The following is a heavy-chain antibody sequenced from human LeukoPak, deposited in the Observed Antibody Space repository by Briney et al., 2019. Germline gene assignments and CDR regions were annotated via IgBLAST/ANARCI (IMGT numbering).Heavy chain of an antibody. V-gene: IGHV4-59*01. Sequence: PSETLSLTCTVSGGSISSYYWSWIRQPPGKGLEWIGYIYYSGSTNYNPSLKGRVTISVDTSKNQFSLKLSSVTAADTAVYYCARDGYSYGYGWYFDLWGRGTLVTVSS. J-gene: IGHJ2*01. CDR2: IYYSGST. D-gene: IGHD5-18*01. CDR3: ARDGYSYGYGWYFDL. CDR1: GGSISSYY.